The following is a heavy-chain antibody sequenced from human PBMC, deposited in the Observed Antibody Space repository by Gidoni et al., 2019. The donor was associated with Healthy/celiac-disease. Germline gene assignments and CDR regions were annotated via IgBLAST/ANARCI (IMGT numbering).Heavy chain of an antibody. D-gene: IGHD2-2*03. V-gene: IGHV3-21*01. CDR3: ASGYCSSTSCYGDLDY. J-gene: IGHJ4*02. CDR1: GLTFSSYR. CDR2: ISSISSYI. Sequence: EVQLFESGGDLVKPGGSLRLSCAASGLTFSSYRMNWVRQAPGKGLEWVSSISSISSYIYYADSVKGRFTISRDNAKNSLYLQMNSLRAEDTAVYYCASGYCSSTSCYGDLDYWGQGTLVTVSS.